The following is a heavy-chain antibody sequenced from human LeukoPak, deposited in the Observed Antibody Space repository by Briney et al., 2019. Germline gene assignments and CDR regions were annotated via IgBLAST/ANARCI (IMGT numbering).Heavy chain of an antibody. J-gene: IGHJ4*02. D-gene: IGHD3-3*01. CDR1: GFTFSNYA. Sequence: PGGSLRLSCAAPGFTFSNYAMSWVRQAPGKGLEWVSSITVSGGSTYYADSVKGRVTISRDNSKNTLYLQMSSLRAEDTAVYYCAKDKGDFSSGHHYWGQGTLVTVSS. CDR3: AKDKGDFSSGHHY. CDR2: ITVSGGST. V-gene: IGHV3-23*01.